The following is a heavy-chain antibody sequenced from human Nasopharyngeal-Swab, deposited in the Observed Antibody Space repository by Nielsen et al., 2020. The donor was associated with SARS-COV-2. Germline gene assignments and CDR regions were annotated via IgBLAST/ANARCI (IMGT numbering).Heavy chain of an antibody. Sequence: SVKASCKASGGTFSSYAISWVRQAPGQGLEWMGRIIPILGIANYAQKFQGRVTITADKSTSTAYMELSSLRSEDTAVYYCAREPPHYYDSSGLASNWFDPWGQGTLVTVSS. CDR2: IIPILGIA. CDR3: AREPPHYYDSSGLASNWFDP. V-gene: IGHV1-69*04. J-gene: IGHJ5*02. CDR1: GGTFSSYA. D-gene: IGHD3-22*01.